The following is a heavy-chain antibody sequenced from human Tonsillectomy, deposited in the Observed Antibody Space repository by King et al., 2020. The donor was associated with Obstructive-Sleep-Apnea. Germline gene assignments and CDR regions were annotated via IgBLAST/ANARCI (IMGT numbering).Heavy chain of an antibody. CDR3: ARLGDYGDYVFDY. J-gene: IGHJ4*02. Sequence: QLQESGPGLVKPSETLSLTCTVSGGSISSSSYYWGWIRQPPGKGLECIGSIYYSGSTYDNPSLKSRVTISVDTSKNQFSLKLSSVTAADTAVYYCARLGDYGDYVFDYWGQGTLVTVSS. CDR1: GGSISSSSYY. V-gene: IGHV4-39*07. D-gene: IGHD4-17*01. CDR2: IYYSGST.